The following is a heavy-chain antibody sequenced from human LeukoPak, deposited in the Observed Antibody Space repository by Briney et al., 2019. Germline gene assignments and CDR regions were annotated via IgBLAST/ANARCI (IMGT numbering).Heavy chain of an antibody. CDR1: GFTFSSYS. D-gene: IGHD2-2*01. CDR2: ISSSSRYI. Sequence: GGSLRLSCAASGFTFSSYSMNWVRQAPGKGLEWVSSISSSSRYIYYADSVKGRFTISRDNAKNSLYLQMNSLRAEDTAVYYCASHGVVVPAYYYGMDVWGQGTTVTVSS. CDR3: ASHGVVVPAYYYGMDV. J-gene: IGHJ6*02. V-gene: IGHV3-21*01.